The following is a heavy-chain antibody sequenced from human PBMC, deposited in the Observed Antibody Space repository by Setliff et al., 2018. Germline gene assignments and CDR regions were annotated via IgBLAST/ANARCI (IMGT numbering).Heavy chain of an antibody. J-gene: IGHJ5*02. CDR3: ARSRSNFWSGYFNWFDP. CDR2: FDPEDGET. D-gene: IGHD3-3*01. Sequence: ASVKVSCKVSGYTLTELSMHWVRQAPGKGLEWMGGFDPEDGETIYAQKFQGWVTMTRDTSISTAYMDLSRLRSDDTAMYYCARSRSNFWSGYFNWFDPWGQGTLVTVSS. V-gene: IGHV1-24*01. CDR1: GYTLTELS.